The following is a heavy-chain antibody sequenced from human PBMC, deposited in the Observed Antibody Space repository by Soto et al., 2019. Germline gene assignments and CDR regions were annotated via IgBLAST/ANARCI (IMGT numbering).Heavy chain of an antibody. D-gene: IGHD6-13*01. CDR2: INPKSGGT. V-gene: IGHV1-2*02. Sequence: QVQLVQSGPEVRKPGASVKVSCNVTGYTFSGHYLHWVRQAPGQGLEWMGWINPKSGGTNYAQKFQDRVTMTADTSVSAASMELTSLRYDDTAVFYCARGLYSSPAYFFDSCGQGTLVTVSS. CDR3: ARGLYSSPAYFFDS. J-gene: IGHJ4*02. CDR1: GYTFSGHY.